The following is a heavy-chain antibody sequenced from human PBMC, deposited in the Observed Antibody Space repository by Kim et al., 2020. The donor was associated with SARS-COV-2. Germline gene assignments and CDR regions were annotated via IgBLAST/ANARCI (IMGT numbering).Heavy chain of an antibody. D-gene: IGHD1-26*01. J-gene: IGHJ4*02. CDR1: GYTFTHYW. V-gene: IGHV5-51*01. CDR2: IFPGGSDI. CDR3: ARRGSGNYDYFDY. Sequence: GESLKISCEGSGYTFTHYWIGWVRQMPGKGLEWMGIIFPGGSDIRYSPSSQGQVTISVDKSVSTAYLRWSSLRASDTAMYYCARRGSGNYDYFDYWGKGTLVTVSS.